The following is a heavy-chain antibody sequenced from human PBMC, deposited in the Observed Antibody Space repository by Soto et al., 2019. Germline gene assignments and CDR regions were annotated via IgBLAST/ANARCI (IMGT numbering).Heavy chain of an antibody. V-gene: IGHV3-30*18. Sequence: PGGSLRLSCAASGFTFSSYGMHWVRQAPGKGLEWVAVISYDGSNKYYADSVKGRFTISRDNSKNTLYLQMNSLRAEDTAVYFCAKDFWGEQQPVLTFDYWGQGTLVTVSS. CDR2: ISYDGSNK. CDR3: AKDFWGEQQPVLTFDY. D-gene: IGHD6-13*01. CDR1: GFTFSSYG. J-gene: IGHJ4*02.